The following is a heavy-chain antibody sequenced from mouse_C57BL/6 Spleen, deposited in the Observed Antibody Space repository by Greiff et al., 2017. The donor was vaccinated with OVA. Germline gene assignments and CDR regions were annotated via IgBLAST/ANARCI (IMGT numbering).Heavy chain of an antibody. Sequence: QVQLQQPGAELVRPGTSVKLSCKASGYTFTSYWMHWVKQRPGQGLEWIGVIDPTDSYTNYNQKFKGKATLTVDTSSSTAYMQLSSLTSEDSAVYYCARQSTMITDYFGYWGQGTTLTVSS. J-gene: IGHJ2*01. CDR3: ARQSTMITDYFGY. D-gene: IGHD2-4*01. CDR1: GYTFTSYW. V-gene: IGHV1-59*01. CDR2: IDPTDSYT.